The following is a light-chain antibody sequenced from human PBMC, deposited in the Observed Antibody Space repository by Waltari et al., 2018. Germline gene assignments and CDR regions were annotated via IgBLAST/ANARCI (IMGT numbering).Light chain of an antibody. V-gene: IGKV3-11*01. CDR2: DAS. CDR1: QTLTTY. CDR3: QHRYDWPLT. J-gene: IGKJ4*01. Sequence: EIVLTQSPATLSLSPGDRANLSCRASQTLTTYLAWYQQKPGQPPRLLIYDASNRAPGIPARFSGSGSGTDFTLTISSLEPEDVAVYYCQHRYDWPLTFGGGTKVEIK.